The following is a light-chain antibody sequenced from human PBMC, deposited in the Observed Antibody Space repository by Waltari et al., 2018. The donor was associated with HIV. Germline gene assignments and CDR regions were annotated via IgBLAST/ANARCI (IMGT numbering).Light chain of an antibody. CDR3: NSYTSISTWV. CDR2: EVS. V-gene: IGLV2-14*01. Sequence: QSALTQPASVSGSPGQSITISCTGSSSDVGSSSYFSWYQQHPGKAPKRMIYEVSNPPAGVSHRFSGSKSGNTASLTISGLQPEDEADYYCNSYTSISTWVFGGGTKLTVL. CDR1: SSDVGSSSY. J-gene: IGLJ3*02.